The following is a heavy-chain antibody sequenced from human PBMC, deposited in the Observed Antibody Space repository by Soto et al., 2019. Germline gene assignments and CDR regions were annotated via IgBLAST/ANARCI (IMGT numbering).Heavy chain of an antibody. J-gene: IGHJ6*02. CDR2: INHTGST. Sequence: SETLSLTCAVYGASFSGYYWSWIRQPPGKGLEWIGEINHTGSTNYNPSLKSRVTISVDTSKNQFPLKLSSVTAADTAVYYCARLRAAGLSQIIAAAGSRYYYYYGMDVWGQGTTVTVSS. V-gene: IGHV4-34*01. D-gene: IGHD6-13*01. CDR1: GASFSGYY. CDR3: ARLRAAGLSQIIAAAGSRYYYYYGMDV.